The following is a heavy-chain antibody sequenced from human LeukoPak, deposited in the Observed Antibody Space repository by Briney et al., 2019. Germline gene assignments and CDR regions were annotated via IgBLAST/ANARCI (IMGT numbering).Heavy chain of an antibody. CDR3: ARGPFSVVVTYFDY. J-gene: IGHJ4*02. CDR2: INHSGST. D-gene: IGHD2-21*02. CDR1: GGSFSGYY. V-gene: IGHV4-34*01. Sequence: SETLSLNCAVYGGSFSGYYWSWIRQPPGKGLEWIGEINHSGSTNYNPSLKSRVTISVDTSKNQFSLKLSSVAAADTAVYYCARGPFSVVVTYFDYWGQGTLVTVSS.